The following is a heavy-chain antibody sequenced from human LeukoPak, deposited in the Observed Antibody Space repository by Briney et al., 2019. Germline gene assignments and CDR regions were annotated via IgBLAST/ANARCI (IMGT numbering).Heavy chain of an antibody. Sequence: GGSLRLSCAASGFTVSSNYMSWVRQAPGKGLEWVSVIYSGGSTYYADSVKGRFTISRDNSKNTLYLQMNSLRAEDTAVYYCARGIQLLYYFDYWGQGTLVTVSS. CDR3: ARGIQLLYYFDY. D-gene: IGHD5-18*01. V-gene: IGHV3-53*01. J-gene: IGHJ4*02. CDR1: GFTVSSNY. CDR2: IYSGGST.